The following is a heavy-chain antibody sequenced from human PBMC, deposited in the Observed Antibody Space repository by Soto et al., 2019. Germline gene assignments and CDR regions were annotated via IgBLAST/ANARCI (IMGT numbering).Heavy chain of an antibody. Sequence: SVKVSCKASGGTFSSYTISWVRQAPGQGLEWMGRIIPILGIANYAQKFQGRVTITADKSTSTAYMELSSLRSEDTAVYYCAREFLYSSRWPQYFQFWGQGTLVTVSA. V-gene: IGHV1-69*04. D-gene: IGHD6-13*01. CDR2: IIPILGIA. CDR3: AREFLYSSRWPQYFQF. J-gene: IGHJ1*01. CDR1: GGTFSSYT.